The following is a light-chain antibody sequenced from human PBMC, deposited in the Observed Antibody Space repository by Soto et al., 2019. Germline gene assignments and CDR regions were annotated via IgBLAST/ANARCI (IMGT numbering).Light chain of an antibody. Sequence: DIQMPQSTSSLSASVGDSVTITCRASQSISSYLAWYQQKPGKAPKLLIYAASTLQSGVPSRFSGSGSGTDFTLTISCLQSEDFATYYCQQYYSYPPTFGQGTKVDIK. CDR2: AAS. CDR3: QQYYSYPPT. V-gene: IGKV1-9*01. CDR1: QSISSY. J-gene: IGKJ1*01.